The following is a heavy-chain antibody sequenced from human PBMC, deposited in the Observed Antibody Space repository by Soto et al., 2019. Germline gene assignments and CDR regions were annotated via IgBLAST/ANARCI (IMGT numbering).Heavy chain of an antibody. J-gene: IGHJ5*02. CDR1: GDSFSSNSVA. D-gene: IGHD1-1*01. CDR3: ARGFGTTWFDP. Sequence: SQTLSRTCGISGDSFSSNSVAWTWIRQSRSRGLEWLGMTYYRSKWYNEYAVSLKSGITFNPYASKNQISLHLNSVTPEDTDVYYCARGFGTTWFDPWGQGTMVTVPS. CDR2: TYYRSKWYN. V-gene: IGHV6-1*01.